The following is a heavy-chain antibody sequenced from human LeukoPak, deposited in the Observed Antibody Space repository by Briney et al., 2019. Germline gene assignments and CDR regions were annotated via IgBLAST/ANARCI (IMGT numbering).Heavy chain of an antibody. CDR3: AKESGKFDY. J-gene: IGHJ4*02. CDR2: ISGDGVST. CDR1: GFTFSVYE. V-gene: IGHV3-43*02. Sequence: PGGSLRLSCTASGFTFSVYEMNWVRQAPGKGLEWVSLISGDGVSTFYTDSVRGRFSISRDNTKNSLYLEMNSLRTEDTAMYYCAKESGKFDYWGQGTLVAVSS.